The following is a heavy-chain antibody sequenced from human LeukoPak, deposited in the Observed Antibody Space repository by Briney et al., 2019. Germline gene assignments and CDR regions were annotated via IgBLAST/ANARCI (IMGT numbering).Heavy chain of an antibody. V-gene: IGHV4-30-4*01. J-gene: IGHJ4*02. CDR1: GGSISSGDYY. D-gene: IGHD3-10*01. Sequence: PSETLSLTCTVSGGSISSGDYYWRWIRQPPGKGLEWIGYIYYSGSTYYNPSLKSRVTISVDTSKNQFSLKLSSVTAADTAVYYCARVRRGSGSYYNGYYFDYWGQGTLVTVSS. CDR2: IYYSGST. CDR3: ARVRRGSGSYYNGYYFDY.